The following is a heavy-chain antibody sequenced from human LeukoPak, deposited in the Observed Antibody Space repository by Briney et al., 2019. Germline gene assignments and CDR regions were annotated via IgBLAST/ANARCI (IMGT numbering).Heavy chain of an antibody. CDR1: GFTFSSYG. CDR2: ISYDGSNK. CDR3: AKGDGYKTLGGPDY. V-gene: IGHV3-30*18. J-gene: IGHJ4*02. Sequence: GGSLRLSCAASGFTFSSYGMHWVRQAPGKGLEWVAVISYDGSNKYYADSVKGRFTISRDNSKNTLYLQMNSLRAEDTAVYYCAKGDGYKTLGGPDYWGQGTLVTVSS. D-gene: IGHD5-24*01.